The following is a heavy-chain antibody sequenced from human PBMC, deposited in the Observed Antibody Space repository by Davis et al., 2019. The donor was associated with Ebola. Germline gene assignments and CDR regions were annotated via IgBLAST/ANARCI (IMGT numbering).Heavy chain of an antibody. Sequence: AASVKVSCKASGYTFTSYYMHWVRQAPGQGLEWMGIINPSGGSTSYAQKFQGRVTMTRDTSISTAYMELSRLRSDDTAVYYCARGDREFDYYFDYWGQGTLVTVSS. CDR1: GYTFTSYY. V-gene: IGHV1-46*01. CDR2: INPSGGST. CDR3: ARGDREFDYYFDY. D-gene: IGHD3-10*01. J-gene: IGHJ4*02.